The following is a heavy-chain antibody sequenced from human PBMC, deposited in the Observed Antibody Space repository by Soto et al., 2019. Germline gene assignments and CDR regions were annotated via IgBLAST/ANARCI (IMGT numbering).Heavy chain of an antibody. CDR3: ARANIVATIGDAFDI. CDR1: GYTFTSYA. D-gene: IGHD5-12*01. Sequence: ASVTVSCKASGYTFTSYAMHWVRQAPGQRLEWMGWINAGNGNTKYSQKFQGRVTITRDTSASTAYMELSSLRSEDTAVDYCARANIVATIGDAFDIWGQGTMVTVSS. J-gene: IGHJ3*02. CDR2: INAGNGNT. V-gene: IGHV1-3*01.